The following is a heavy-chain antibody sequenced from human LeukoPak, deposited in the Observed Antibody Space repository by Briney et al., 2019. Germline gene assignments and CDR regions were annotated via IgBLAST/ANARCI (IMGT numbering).Heavy chain of an antibody. Sequence: PGGSLRLSCAASGFTFSSYSMNWVRQAPGKGRGWVSSISSSSSYIYYGDSVKGRFTISRDNDKNSPYLQMNSLRAEDTAVYYCAPGASIAAAGTKGHHFDYWGQGTLVTVSS. V-gene: IGHV3-21*01. CDR3: APGASIAAAGTKGHHFDY. J-gene: IGHJ4*02. D-gene: IGHD6-13*01. CDR1: GFTFSSYS. CDR2: ISSSSSYI.